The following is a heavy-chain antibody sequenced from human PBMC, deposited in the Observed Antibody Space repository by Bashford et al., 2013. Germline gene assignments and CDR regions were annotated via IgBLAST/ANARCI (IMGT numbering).Heavy chain of an antibody. J-gene: IGHJ4*02. Sequence: VRQAPGKGLEWVSSISESGGSAYYADSVKGRFTNSRDNSKNTLYLQMNSLRAEDTTIYYCAKVSQEWLLSHYFDYWGQGTLVTVSS. CDR3: AKVSQEWLLSHYFDY. CDR2: ISESGGSA. D-gene: IGHD3-3*01. V-gene: IGHV3-23*01.